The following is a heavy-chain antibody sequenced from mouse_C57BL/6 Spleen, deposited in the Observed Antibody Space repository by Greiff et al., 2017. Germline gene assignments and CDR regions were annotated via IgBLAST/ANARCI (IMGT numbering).Heavy chain of an antibody. V-gene: IGHV1-26*01. Sequence: EVQLQQSGPELVKPAASVKISCKASGYTFTDYYMNWVKQSHGKSLEWIGDINPNNGGTSYNQKFKGKATLTVDKSSSTAYMELRSLTSEDSAVYYCARGGYYGRAWFAYWGQGTLVTVSA. CDR1: GYTFTDYY. D-gene: IGHD1-1*01. CDR2: INPNNGGT. CDR3: ARGGYYGRAWFAY. J-gene: IGHJ3*01.